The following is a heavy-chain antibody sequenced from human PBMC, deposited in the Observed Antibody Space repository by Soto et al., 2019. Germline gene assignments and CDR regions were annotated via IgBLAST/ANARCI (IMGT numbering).Heavy chain of an antibody. J-gene: IGHJ6*02. CDR1: GDSVSSNSAA. CDR2: TYYRSKWYN. Sequence: SQTLSLTCAISGDSVSSNSAAWNWIRQSPSGGLEWLGRTYYRSKWYNDYAVSVKSRITINPDTSKNQFSLQLNSVTPEDTAVYYCARTRRIAATSAGYYYGMDVWGQGTTVTVSS. D-gene: IGHD6-13*01. CDR3: ARTRRIAATSAGYYYGMDV. V-gene: IGHV6-1*01.